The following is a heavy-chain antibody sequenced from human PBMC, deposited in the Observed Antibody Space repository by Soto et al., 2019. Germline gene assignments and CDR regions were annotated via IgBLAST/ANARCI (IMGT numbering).Heavy chain of an antibody. V-gene: IGHV4-59*01. CDR2: IHYSGST. J-gene: IGHJ4*02. CDR1: GGSISGSY. CDR3: TKYRRTDAEGYSFYY. Sequence: SQTLSLTCTVSGGSISGSYWSWIRQTPGKVLEWVGYIHYSGSTNYNPSLKSRVTMSVDSAKNQFSLQLSSVTAADTAVYFCTKYRRTDAEGYSFYYWGQGDLVTVSS. D-gene: IGHD2-15*01.